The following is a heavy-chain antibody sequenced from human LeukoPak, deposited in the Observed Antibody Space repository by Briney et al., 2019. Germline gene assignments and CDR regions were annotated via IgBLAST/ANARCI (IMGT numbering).Heavy chain of an antibody. CDR2: IYYSGST. V-gene: IGHV4-39*07. D-gene: IGHD2-2*01. J-gene: IGHJ3*02. CDR1: GGSISSSSYY. Sequence: SETLSLTCTVSGGSISSSSYYWGWIRQPPGKGLEWIGSIYYSGSTYYNPSLKSRVTISVDTSKNQFSLKLSSVTAADTAVYYCARGKKPAAMLWIDAFDIWGQGTMVTVSS. CDR3: ARGKKPAAMLWIDAFDI.